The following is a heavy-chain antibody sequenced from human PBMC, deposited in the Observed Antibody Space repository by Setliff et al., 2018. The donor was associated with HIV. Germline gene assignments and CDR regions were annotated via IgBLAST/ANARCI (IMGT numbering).Heavy chain of an antibody. CDR3: ARGSTAVNHYYNHMDV. Sequence: GASVKVSCKASGYTFTGYYMHWVRQAPGQGLEWMGRINPYSGDTNYAQKFQGRVTMTRDTSITTAYMELSRLTSDDTAVYYCARGSTAVNHYYNHMDVWGKGTTVTVSS. CDR1: GYTFTGYY. CDR2: INPYSGDT. D-gene: IGHD2-2*01. V-gene: IGHV1-2*06. J-gene: IGHJ6*03.